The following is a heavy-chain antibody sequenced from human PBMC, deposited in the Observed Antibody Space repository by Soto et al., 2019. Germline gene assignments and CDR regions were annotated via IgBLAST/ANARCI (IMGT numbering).Heavy chain of an antibody. Sequence: QVQLVESGGGVVQPVRSLRLSCAASGFTFSSYGMHWVRQAPGKGLEWVAVIWSDGNNKYYADSVKCRFTISRDNSKKTLYLQMNSLRAEDTAVYYCARVFDTYYFDSWGQGNMVTVSS. CDR1: GFTFSSYG. J-gene: IGHJ4*02. V-gene: IGHV3-33*01. D-gene: IGHD3-9*01. CDR2: IWSDGNNK. CDR3: ARVFDTYYFDS.